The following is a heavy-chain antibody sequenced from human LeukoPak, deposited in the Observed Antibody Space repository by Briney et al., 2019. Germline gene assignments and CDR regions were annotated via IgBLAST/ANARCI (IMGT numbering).Heavy chain of an antibody. V-gene: IGHV3-7*01. Sequence: HPGGSLRLSCAASGFTFSSYAMNWVRQAPGKGLEWVANINQNGGEKYYVDSVKGRFTISRDNGKSSLYLQMNSLRAEDTAVYYCARYRHLGYWGQGTLVTVSS. CDR1: GFTFSSYA. J-gene: IGHJ4*02. CDR3: ARYRHLGY. CDR2: INQNGGEK.